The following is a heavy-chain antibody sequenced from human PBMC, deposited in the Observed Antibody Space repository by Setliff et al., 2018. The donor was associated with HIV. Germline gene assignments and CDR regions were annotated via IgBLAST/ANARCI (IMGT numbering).Heavy chain of an antibody. J-gene: IGHJ3*02. CDR2: MNPNSGNT. V-gene: IGHV1-8*02. D-gene: IGHD2-8*01. Sequence: ASVKVSCKASGYTFTSYDINWVRQATGKGLEWMGWMNPNSGNTGYAQKFQGRVTRTSNTSISTAYMELSSLRYEDTAVYYGARVQEKYCTHGVCSGFDIWGQGTMVTVSS. CDR1: GYTFTSYD. CDR3: ARVQEKYCTHGVCSGFDI.